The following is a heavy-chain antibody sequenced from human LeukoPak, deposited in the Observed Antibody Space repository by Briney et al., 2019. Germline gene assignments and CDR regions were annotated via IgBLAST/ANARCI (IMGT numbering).Heavy chain of an antibody. V-gene: IGHV5-51*01. J-gene: IGHJ4*02. CDR3: ARQTTYRNSYYFDY. CDR2: IYPGDSDT. Sequence: GESLQISCKGSGYSFTSYWIGWVRQMPGKGLEWMGIIYPGDSDTRYSPSFQGQVTISADKSINTAYLQWSSLKASDTAMYYCARQTTYRNSYYFDYWGQGTLVTVSS. D-gene: IGHD4-23*01. CDR1: GYSFTSYW.